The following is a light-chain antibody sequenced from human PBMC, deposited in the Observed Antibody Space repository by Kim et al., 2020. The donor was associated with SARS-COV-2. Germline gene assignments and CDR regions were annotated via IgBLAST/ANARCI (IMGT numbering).Light chain of an antibody. J-gene: IGLJ3*02. Sequence: SYELTQPPSVSVAPGETARITCGGNNIGIKAVSWYHQKTGQAPVMVMYFDRDRPSGIPERFSGSNSGNTATLTISRVEADDEADYYCEVWDGSSDHWVFGGGTKLTVL. CDR1: NIGIKA. CDR2: FDR. CDR3: EVWDGSSDHWV. V-gene: IGLV3-21*04.